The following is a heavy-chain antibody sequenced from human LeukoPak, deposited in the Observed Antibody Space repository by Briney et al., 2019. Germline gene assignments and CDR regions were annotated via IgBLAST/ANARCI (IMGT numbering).Heavy chain of an antibody. Sequence: ASVKVSCKASGYTFTGYYMHWVRQAPGQGLAWMGWINPNSGGTNNAQKFQGRVTMTGDTSISTAYMELSRLRSDDTAVYYCARDPIGDGYNFNWFDPWGQGTQATVSS. CDR3: ARDPIGDGYNFNWFDP. CDR2: INPNSGGT. CDR1: GYTFTGYY. J-gene: IGHJ5*02. D-gene: IGHD5-24*01. V-gene: IGHV1-2*02.